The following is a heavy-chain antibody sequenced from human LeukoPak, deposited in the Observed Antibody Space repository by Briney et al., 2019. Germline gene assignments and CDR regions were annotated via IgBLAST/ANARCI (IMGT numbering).Heavy chain of an antibody. D-gene: IGHD1-20*01. CDR1: EFTFRNFW. CDR2: IKDDGSDK. J-gene: IGHJ4*02. V-gene: IGHV3-7*01. Sequence: PGGSRRLSCGASEFTFRNFWMNWVRQAPGKGLEWVANIKDDGSDKYYVDSVKGRFSISKDNAKNSLYLQMNSLRVEDTAVYYCVPLNWNPPGDFDRWGQGTLVTVSS. CDR3: VPLNWNPPGDFDR.